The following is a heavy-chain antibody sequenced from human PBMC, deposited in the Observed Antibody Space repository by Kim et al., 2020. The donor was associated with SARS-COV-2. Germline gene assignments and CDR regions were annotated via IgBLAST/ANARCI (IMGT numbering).Heavy chain of an antibody. V-gene: IGHV3-23*01. D-gene: IGHD3-3*01. CDR3: AKDKDSTIFGVVITYYYGMDV. Sequence: GGSLRLSCAASGFTFSSYAMSWVRQAPGKGLEWVSAISGSGGSTYYADSVKGRFTISRDNSKNTLYLQMNSLRAEDTAVYYCAKDKDSTIFGVVITYYYGMDVWGQGTTVTVSS. CDR2: ISGSGGST. J-gene: IGHJ6*02. CDR1: GFTFSSYA.